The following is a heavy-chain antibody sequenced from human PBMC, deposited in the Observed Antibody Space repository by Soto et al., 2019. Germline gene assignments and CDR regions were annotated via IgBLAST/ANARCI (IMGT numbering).Heavy chain of an antibody. Sequence: QVQLAESGGGVVQPGGSLILSCAASGFTYRSYAMHWVRQAPGKGLEWVAVISFDGTNTHYADSVRGRFTVSRDNSKNSLHLQMTALTTGDTAVYYCGTDRAVALLGLRQKPYYLHFSGVDVWGQGTRVIVSS. J-gene: IGHJ6*02. CDR2: ISFDGTNT. CDR3: GTDRAVALLGLRQKPYYLHFSGVDV. V-gene: IGHV3-30-3*01. D-gene: IGHD3-10*01. CDR1: GFTYRSYA.